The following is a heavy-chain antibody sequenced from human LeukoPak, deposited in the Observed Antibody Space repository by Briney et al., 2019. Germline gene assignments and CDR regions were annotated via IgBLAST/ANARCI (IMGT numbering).Heavy chain of an antibody. CDR2: ISAYNGNT. V-gene: IGHV1-18*01. Sequence: GASVKVSCKASGYTFTSYGISWVRQAPGQGLEWMGWISAYNGNTNYAQKLQGRVTMTTDTSTSAAYMELSSLRSEDTAVYYCACSGYDPEDTYYYYYMDVWGKGTTVTVSS. D-gene: IGHD5-12*01. CDR3: ACSGYDPEDTYYYYYMDV. CDR1: GYTFTSYG. J-gene: IGHJ6*03.